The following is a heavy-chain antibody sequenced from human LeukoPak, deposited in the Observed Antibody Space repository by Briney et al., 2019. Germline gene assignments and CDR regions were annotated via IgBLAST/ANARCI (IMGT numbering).Heavy chain of an antibody. V-gene: IGHV4-30-4*01. J-gene: IGHJ2*01. Sequence: PSQTLSLTCTVSGGSISSGDSYWSWIRQPPGKGLEWIGYIYYSGSTYYNPSLKSRVTISVDTSKNQFPLKLSYVTAADTAVYYCARVVASYWYFDVWGRGTLVTVSS. CDR3: ARVVASYWYFDV. CDR1: GGSISSGDSY. D-gene: IGHD5-12*01. CDR2: IYYSGST.